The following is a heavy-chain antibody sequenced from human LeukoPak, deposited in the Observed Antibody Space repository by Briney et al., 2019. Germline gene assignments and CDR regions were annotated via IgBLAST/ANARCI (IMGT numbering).Heavy chain of an antibody. Sequence: SETLSLTCTVSGGSISSYYWSWIRQPPGKGLEWIGYIYHSGSTYYNPSLKSRVTISVDRSKNQFSLKLSSVTAADTAVYYCARDVSYYDFWSGENDAFDIWGQGTMVTVSS. J-gene: IGHJ3*02. CDR1: GGSISSYY. CDR2: IYHSGST. D-gene: IGHD3-3*01. CDR3: ARDVSYYDFWSGENDAFDI. V-gene: IGHV4-59*12.